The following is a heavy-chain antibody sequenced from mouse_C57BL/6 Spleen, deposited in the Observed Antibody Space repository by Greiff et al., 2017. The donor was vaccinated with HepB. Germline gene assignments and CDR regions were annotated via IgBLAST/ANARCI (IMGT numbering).Heavy chain of an antibody. V-gene: IGHV1-80*01. CDR1: GYAFSSYW. CDR2: IYPGDGDT. CDR3: ARREDYYGSSPRYFDY. Sequence: QVQLKQSGAELVKPGASVKISCKASGYAFSSYWMNWVKQRPGKGLEWIGQIYPGDGDTNYNGKFKGKATLTADKSSSTAYMQLSSLTSEDSAVYFCARREDYYGSSPRYFDYWGQGTTLTVSS. J-gene: IGHJ2*01. D-gene: IGHD1-1*01.